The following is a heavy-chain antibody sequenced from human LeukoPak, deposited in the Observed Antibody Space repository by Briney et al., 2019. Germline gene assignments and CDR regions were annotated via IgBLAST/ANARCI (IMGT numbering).Heavy chain of an antibody. D-gene: IGHD6-13*01. CDR2: ISSSGSTI. V-gene: IGHV3-48*01. J-gene: IGHJ5*02. CDR1: GFTFSSYS. CDR3: ARSPGYSSSWYVPWFDP. Sequence: GGSLRLSCAASGFTFSSYSMNWVRQAPGKGLEWVSSISSSGSTIYYADSVKGRFTISRDNAKNSLYLQMNSLRAEDTAVYYCARSPGYSSSWYVPWFDPWGQGTLVTVSS.